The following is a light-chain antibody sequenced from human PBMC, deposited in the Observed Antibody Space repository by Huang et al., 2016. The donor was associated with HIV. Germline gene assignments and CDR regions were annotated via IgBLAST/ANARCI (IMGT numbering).Light chain of an antibody. Sequence: DVVMIQSPLSLSVTLGQPASISCGSGLNLVPSDGSTYLNWFHQQPSQSPRRLIYQVSNRGYGDPDRFVGSGSGTKFTLEMSRVEAEDVGIYYCMQGTHWPPTFGQGTRVEI. CDR3: MQGTHWPPT. CDR1: LNLVPSDGSTY. CDR2: QVS. V-gene: IGKV2-30*02. J-gene: IGKJ5*01.